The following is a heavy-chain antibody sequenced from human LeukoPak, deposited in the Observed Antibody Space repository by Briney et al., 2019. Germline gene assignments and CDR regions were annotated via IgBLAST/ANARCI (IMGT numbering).Heavy chain of an antibody. V-gene: IGHV3-48*02. Sequence: GGSLRLSCAASGFTFSSYSMNWVRQAPGKGLEWVSYISSSSTTIYYADSVKGRFTISRDNARNSLYLQMNSLRDEDTAVYYCARDRYYDSSGYYYSLFDYWGQGTLVTVSS. J-gene: IGHJ4*02. D-gene: IGHD3-22*01. CDR3: ARDRYYDSSGYYYSLFDY. CDR1: GFTFSSYS. CDR2: ISSSSTTI.